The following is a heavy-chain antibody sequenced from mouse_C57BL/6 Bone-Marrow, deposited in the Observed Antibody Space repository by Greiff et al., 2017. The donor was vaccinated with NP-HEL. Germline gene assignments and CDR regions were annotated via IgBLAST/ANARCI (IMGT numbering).Heavy chain of an antibody. D-gene: IGHD1-1*01. J-gene: IGHJ1*03. CDR1: GYTFTSYW. CDR2: IDPSDSYT. CDR3: ARSPLYYYGSSYLYWYFDV. V-gene: IGHV1-59*01. Sequence: PLPPPGAELVRPGTSVKLSCKASGYTFTSYWMHWVKQRPGQGLEWIGVIDPSDSYTNYNQKFKGKATLTVDTSSSTAYMQLSSLTSEDSAVYYCARSPLYYYGSSYLYWYFDVWGTGTTVTVSS.